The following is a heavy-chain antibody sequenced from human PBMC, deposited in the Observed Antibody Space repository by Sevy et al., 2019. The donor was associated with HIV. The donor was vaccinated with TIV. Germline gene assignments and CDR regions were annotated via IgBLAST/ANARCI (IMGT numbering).Heavy chain of an antibody. CDR3: ARYLPSAVTNPFYYYGMDV. CDR1: GFTFSIYA. CDR2: ISYDGSKK. Sequence: GGSLRLSCAASGFTFSIYAIHWVRQAPGKGLEWVAVISYDGSKKYYVDSVKGRFTISRDNSKNTLYLQMNSLRPEDTAVYYCARYLPSAVTNPFYYYGMDVWGQGTTVTVSS. J-gene: IGHJ6*02. D-gene: IGHD4-17*01. V-gene: IGHV3-30*04.